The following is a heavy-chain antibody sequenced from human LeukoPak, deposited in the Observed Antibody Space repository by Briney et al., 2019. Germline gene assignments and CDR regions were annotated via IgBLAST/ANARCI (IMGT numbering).Heavy chain of an antibody. CDR1: GFTFSNYG. D-gene: IGHD2-2*01. CDR3: AKAGYCSSASCYVDY. CDR2: ISYDGGHT. Sequence: GGSLRLSCAASGFTFSNYGMHWVRQAPGKGLEWVAVISYDGGHTYYADSVKGRFTISRDNAKSTLYLQMNSLRAEDTAVYHCAKAGYCSSASCYVDYWGQGTLVTVSS. V-gene: IGHV3-33*06. J-gene: IGHJ4*02.